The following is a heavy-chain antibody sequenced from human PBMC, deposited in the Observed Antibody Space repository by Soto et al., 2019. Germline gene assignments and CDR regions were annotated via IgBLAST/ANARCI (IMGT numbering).Heavy chain of an antibody. CDR2: IIPIFGTA. CDR1: GGTFSSYA. J-gene: IGHJ4*02. CDR3: GRHWASQPPIRPNSI. Sequence: QVQLVQSGAEVKKPGSSVKVSCKASGGTFSSYAISWVRQAPGQGLEWMGGIIPIFGTANYGQKFQGRVTITADESTSTAYMELGSLSSEDTAVYYCGRHWASQPPIRPNSIWGQGTLFTVSS. V-gene: IGHV1-69*12. D-gene: IGHD1-1*01.